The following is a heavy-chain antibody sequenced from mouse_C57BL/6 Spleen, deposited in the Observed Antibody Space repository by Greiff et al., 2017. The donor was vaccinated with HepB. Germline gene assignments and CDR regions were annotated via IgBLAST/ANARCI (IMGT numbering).Heavy chain of an antibody. V-gene: IGHV1-42*01. J-gene: IGHJ3*01. CDR1: GYSFTGYY. CDR3: ARERGYEFAY. CDR2: INPSTGGT. D-gene: IGHD2-2*01. Sequence: VQLQQPGPELVKPGASVKISCKASGYSFTGYYMNWVKQSPEKSLEWIGEINPSTGGTTYNQKFKAKATLTVDKSSSTAYMQLKSLTSEDSAVYYCARERGYEFAYWGQGTLVTVSA.